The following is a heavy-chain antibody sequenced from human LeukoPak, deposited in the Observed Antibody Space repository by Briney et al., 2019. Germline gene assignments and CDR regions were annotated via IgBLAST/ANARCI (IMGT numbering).Heavy chain of an antibody. D-gene: IGHD1-26*01. CDR1: GFTFNTYA. CDR2: ISSTSSDI. Sequence: GGSQRLSCAASGFTFNTYAMNWVRQAPGKGLEWISYISSTSSDIYHADSVKGRFTISRDNAKNSLYLQMNSLRAEDTALYYCACLVGSSWVVGGTWSMDVWGKGTTVTVSS. J-gene: IGHJ6*03. CDR3: ACLVGSSWVVGGTWSMDV. V-gene: IGHV3-48*01.